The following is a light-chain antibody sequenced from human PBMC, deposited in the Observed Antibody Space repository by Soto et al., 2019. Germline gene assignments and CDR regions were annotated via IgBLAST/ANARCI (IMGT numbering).Light chain of an antibody. J-gene: IGKJ1*01. CDR1: QSLSSD. Sequence: EVMVSQSPATLSVSTGERATLSCRASQSLSSDLAWYQQKPGQAPRLLMYGASTRAAGVPGRFSGTGSGTEFTLTISSLQSEDFAVYYCQQYNNWPRTFGQGTKVDIK. V-gene: IGKV3-15*01. CDR2: GAS. CDR3: QQYNNWPRT.